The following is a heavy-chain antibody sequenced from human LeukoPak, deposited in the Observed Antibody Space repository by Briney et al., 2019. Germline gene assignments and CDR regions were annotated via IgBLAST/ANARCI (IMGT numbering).Heavy chain of an antibody. CDR1: GYTFTSYY. CDR3: ARDLGIAAAGYYYYGMDV. J-gene: IGHJ6*02. V-gene: IGHV1-46*01. CDR2: INPSGGST. Sequence: WASVKVSCKASGYTFTSYYVHWVRQAPGQGLEWMGIINPSGGSTSYAQKFQGRVTMTSDTSTSTVYMELSSLRSDDTAVYYCARDLGIAAAGYYYYGMDVWGQGTTVTVSS. D-gene: IGHD6-13*01.